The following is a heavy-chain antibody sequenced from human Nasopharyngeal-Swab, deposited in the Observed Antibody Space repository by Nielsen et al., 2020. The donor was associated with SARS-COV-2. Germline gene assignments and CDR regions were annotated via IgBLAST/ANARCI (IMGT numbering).Heavy chain of an antibody. CDR3: ARDPTGGSSSPPHDY. D-gene: IGHD6-6*01. Sequence: GGSLRLSCAASGFTFSSYSMNWVRQAPGKGLEWVSYISSSSSTIYYADSVKGRFTISRDNAKNSLYLQMNSLRAEDTAVYYCARDPTGGSSSPPHDYWGQGTLVTVSS. CDR2: ISSSSSTI. V-gene: IGHV3-48*01. J-gene: IGHJ4*02. CDR1: GFTFSSYS.